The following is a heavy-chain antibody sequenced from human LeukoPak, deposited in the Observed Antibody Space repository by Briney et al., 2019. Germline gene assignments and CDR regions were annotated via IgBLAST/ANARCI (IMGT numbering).Heavy chain of an antibody. CDR2: IYSSGGT. CDR1: GGSVSGGNYH. Sequence: SETLSLTYTVSGGSVSGGNYHWSWVRQPPGEGLEWIGYIYSSGGTKYNPSLKSRVTISVDTSKNQFSLNLYSVTPADTAVYYCVKSGGSTDVWGQGTTITVSS. D-gene: IGHD3-16*01. CDR3: VKSGGSTDV. J-gene: IGHJ6*02. V-gene: IGHV4-61*01.